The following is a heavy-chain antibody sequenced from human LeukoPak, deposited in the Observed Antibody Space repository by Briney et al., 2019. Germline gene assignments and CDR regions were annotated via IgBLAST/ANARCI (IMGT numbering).Heavy chain of an antibody. CDR2: ISGSGGST. D-gene: IGHD3-22*01. CDR1: GFTFSSYA. J-gene: IGHJ6*03. V-gene: IGHV3-23*01. Sequence: GGSLRLXCAASGFTFSSYAMSWVRQAPGKELEWVSAISGSGGSTYYADSGKGRFTISRDNSKNTLYLQMNSLRAEDTAVYYCAKAGYDSSGYYLYYYYYCMDVWGKGTTVTVSS. CDR3: AKAGYDSSGYYLYYYYYCMDV.